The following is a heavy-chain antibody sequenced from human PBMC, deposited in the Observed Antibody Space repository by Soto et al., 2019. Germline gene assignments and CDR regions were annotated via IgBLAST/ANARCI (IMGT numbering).Heavy chain of an antibody. CDR1: GCIFTAYS. CDR2: INPNSGDT. D-gene: IGHD2-15*01. CDR3: AREASAVVSLDY. V-gene: IGHV1-2*02. J-gene: IGHJ4*02. Sequence: ASVKVSCKASGCIFTAYSMHWVRQAPGQGLEWLGWINPNSGDTIYAQKFQDRVTMTCDTSVSTAYLELSSLSSDDTALYYCAREASAVVSLDYWGQGTLVTVSS.